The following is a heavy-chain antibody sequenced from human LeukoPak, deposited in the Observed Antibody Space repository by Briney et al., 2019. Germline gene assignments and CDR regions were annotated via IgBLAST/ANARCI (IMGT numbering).Heavy chain of an antibody. CDR3: ARESRGYRYGYYYYYDMDA. J-gene: IGHJ6*02. V-gene: IGHV1-18*04. Sequence: ASVKVSCKASGYTFTSYGISWVRQAPGQGLEWMGWISGYNGNINYAQKFQGRVTMTTDTSTSTAYMELRSLRSDDTAVYYCARESRGYRYGYYYYYDMDAWGQGTTVTVSS. CDR2: ISGYNGNI. D-gene: IGHD5-18*01. CDR1: GYTFTSYG.